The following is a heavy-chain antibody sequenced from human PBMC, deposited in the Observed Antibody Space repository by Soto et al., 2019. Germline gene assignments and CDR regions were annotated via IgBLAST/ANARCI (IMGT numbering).Heavy chain of an antibody. J-gene: IGHJ4*02. CDR2: ISGNGGSA. Sequence: PGGSLRLSCAASGFSFSNYGMSWVRQAPGKGLEWVSGISGNGGSAYYADSVKGRFTISRDNSKNTVYLQMNSLRAEDTAVYYCAKDLAWLLRQFENWGQGTLVTVSS. V-gene: IGHV3-23*01. CDR1: GFSFSNYG. D-gene: IGHD3-22*01. CDR3: AKDLAWLLRQFEN.